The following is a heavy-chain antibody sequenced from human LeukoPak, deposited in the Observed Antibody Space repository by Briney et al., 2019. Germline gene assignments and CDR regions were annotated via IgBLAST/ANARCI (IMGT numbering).Heavy chain of an antibody. CDR1: GGTFSSYA. CDR2: IIPIFGTA. D-gene: IGHD4-17*01. CDR3: ARDRDYGDYYFDY. J-gene: IGHJ4*02. Sequence: SVKVSCEASGGTFSSYAISWVRQAPGQGLEWMGGIIPIFGTANYAQKFQGRVTITADESTSTAYMELSSLRSEDTAVYYCARDRDYGDYYFDYWGQGTLVTVSS. V-gene: IGHV1-69*13.